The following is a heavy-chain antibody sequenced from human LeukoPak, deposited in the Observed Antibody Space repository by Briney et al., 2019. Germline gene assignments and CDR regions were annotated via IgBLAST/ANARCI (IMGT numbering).Heavy chain of an antibody. CDR2: IRASDGST. CDR3: ARGSNSGSFRPDF. Sequence: GGSVRLSCAASGITFVSHAMSWVRQAPGKGLEWVSGIRASDGSTYYADSVKGRFTSSRDNSKNTLYPQMNSLRAEDTAVYYCARGSNSGSFRPDFWGQGTLVTVSS. D-gene: IGHD1-26*01. J-gene: IGHJ4*02. V-gene: IGHV3-23*01. CDR1: GITFVSHA.